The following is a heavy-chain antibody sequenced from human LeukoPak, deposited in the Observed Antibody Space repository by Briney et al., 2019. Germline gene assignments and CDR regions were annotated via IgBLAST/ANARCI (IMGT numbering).Heavy chain of an antibody. V-gene: IGHV3-33*01. D-gene: IGHD3-10*01. CDR1: GFTFSNYG. CDR2: IWYDGSKK. Sequence: GGSLRLSCAASGFTFSNYGMHWVRQAPGKGLEWLALIWYDGSKKYYLDSVKGRFTISRDNSKDTLYLQMDSLRAEDMAVYYCAREEGRSPETSSGYWGQGTLVVVSS. CDR3: AREEGRSPETSSGY. J-gene: IGHJ4*02.